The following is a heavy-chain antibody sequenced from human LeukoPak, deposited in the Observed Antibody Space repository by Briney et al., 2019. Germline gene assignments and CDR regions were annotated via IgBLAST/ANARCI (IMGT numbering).Heavy chain of an antibody. V-gene: IGHV1-2*02. D-gene: IGHD1-1*01. CDR2: TNPNSGGT. CDR3: ARETTSLAAWFDP. J-gene: IGHJ5*02. Sequence: ASVKVSCKASGYTFTGYYMHWVRQAPGQGLEWMGWTNPNSGGTNYAQKFQGRVTMTRDTSISTAYMELSRLRSDDTAVYYCARETTSLAAWFDPWGQGTLVTVSS. CDR1: GYTFTGYY.